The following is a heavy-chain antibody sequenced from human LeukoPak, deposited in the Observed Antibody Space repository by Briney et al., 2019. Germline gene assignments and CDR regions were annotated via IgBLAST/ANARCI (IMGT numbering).Heavy chain of an antibody. Sequence: PSETLSLTCTVSGGSVSSGTYFWTWVRQPPGKGLEWIGHIHYSVTTNYNPSLKSRVTMSLDTTKNQFSLKLSSVTAADTAVYYCARDAGLLDGMDVWGQGTTVTVSS. D-gene: IGHD2-8*02. J-gene: IGHJ6*02. V-gene: IGHV4-61*01. CDR3: ARDAGLLDGMDV. CDR2: IHYSVTT. CDR1: GGSVSSGTYF.